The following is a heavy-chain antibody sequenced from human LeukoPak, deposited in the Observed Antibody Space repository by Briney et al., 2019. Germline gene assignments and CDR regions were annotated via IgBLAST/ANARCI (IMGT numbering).Heavy chain of an antibody. CDR1: GYTFTSHG. J-gene: IGHJ5*02. CDR3: ARAFLVVVPAASRSYNWFDP. CDR2: IRPSTGDT. D-gene: IGHD2-2*01. V-gene: IGHV1-18*01. Sequence: ASVKVSCKASGYTFTSHGISWVRQAPGQGLEWMGWIRPSTGDTDYALNLQGRVTLTTDTSTSTAYMELRSLRSDDTAVYYCARAFLVVVPAASRSYNWFDPWGREPWSPSPQ.